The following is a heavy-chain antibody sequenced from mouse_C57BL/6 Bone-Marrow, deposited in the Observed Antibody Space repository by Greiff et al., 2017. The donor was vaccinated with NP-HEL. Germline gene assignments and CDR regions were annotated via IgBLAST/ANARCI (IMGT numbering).Heavy chain of an antibody. CDR3: ARRDYYGSSYDWYFDV. J-gene: IGHJ1*03. CDR2: INPSSGYT. D-gene: IGHD1-1*01. CDR1: GYTFTSYT. V-gene: IGHV1-4*01. Sequence: QVQLQQSGAELARPGASVKMSCKASGYTFTSYTMHWVKQRPGQGLEWIGYINPSSGYTKYNQKFKDKATLTADKSSSTAYMQLSSLTSEDSAVYYCARRDYYGSSYDWYFDVWGTGTTVTVSS.